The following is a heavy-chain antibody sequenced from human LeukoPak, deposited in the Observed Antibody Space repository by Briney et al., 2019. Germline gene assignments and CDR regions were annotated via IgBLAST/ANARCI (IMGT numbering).Heavy chain of an antibody. Sequence: SETLSLTCTASGGSITSTGDYWGWIRQPPGKGLEWIGSIYYAGTTSYNPSLKSGVTISVDTSKNQFSLKLSSVTAADTAIYYCARRRSTTMGHPLDYWGQGTLVTVSS. CDR3: ARRRSTTMGHPLDY. CDR1: GGSITSTGDY. CDR2: IYYAGTT. J-gene: IGHJ4*02. V-gene: IGHV4-39*01. D-gene: IGHD1-14*01.